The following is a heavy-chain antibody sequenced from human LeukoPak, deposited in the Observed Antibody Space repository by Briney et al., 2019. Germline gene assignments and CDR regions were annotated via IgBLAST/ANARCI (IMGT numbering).Heavy chain of an antibody. CDR2: ISAYNGNT. D-gene: IGHD3-10*01. CDR1: GYTFTSYG. V-gene: IGHV1-18*01. J-gene: IGHJ5*02. Sequence: GASVKVSCKASGYTFTSYGISWVRQAPGQGLEWMGWISAYNGNTNYAQKLQGRVTMTTDTSTSTAYMELTSLRSDDTAVFYCARDYYYGSGSYWVDCFDPWGQGTLVIVSS. CDR3: ARDYYYGSGSYWVDCFDP.